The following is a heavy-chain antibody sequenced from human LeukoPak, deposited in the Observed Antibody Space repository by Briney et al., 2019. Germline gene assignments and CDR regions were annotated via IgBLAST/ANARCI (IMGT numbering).Heavy chain of an antibody. J-gene: IGHJ5*02. Sequence: RASVSVSCTASGYTFTSYGISWVRQAPGQGLEWMGWISSYNGNTNYAQMLQGRFTMTTDTSTSTAYLELRSLRSDDTAVYYCARIPKRYCSSTSCYADWLDPWGQRALVTVSS. CDR2: ISSYNGNT. D-gene: IGHD2-2*01. CDR3: ARIPKRYCSSTSCYADWLDP. V-gene: IGHV1-18*04. CDR1: GYTFTSYG.